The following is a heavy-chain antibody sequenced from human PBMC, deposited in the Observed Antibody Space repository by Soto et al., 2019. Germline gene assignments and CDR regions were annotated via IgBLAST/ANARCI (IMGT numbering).Heavy chain of an antibody. J-gene: IGHJ1*01. Sequence: VGSLRLSCAASGXTFSSYAMSWVRQAPGKGLEWVSAISGSGGSTYYADSVKGRFTISRDNSISKAYMELSSLRSEDTAVYYCARGRKHSSSWYLVQHWGQGTLVTVS. V-gene: IGHV3-23*01. D-gene: IGHD6-13*01. CDR1: GXTFSSYA. CDR2: ISGSGGST. CDR3: ARGRKHSSSWYLVQH.